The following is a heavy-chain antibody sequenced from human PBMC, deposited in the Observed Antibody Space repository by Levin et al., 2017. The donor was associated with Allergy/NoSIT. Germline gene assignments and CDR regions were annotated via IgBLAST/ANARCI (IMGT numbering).Heavy chain of an antibody. CDR2: ISAYNGNT. CDR3: ARDRIDFWSGYYRDDAFDI. J-gene: IGHJ3*02. CDR1: GYTFTSYG. D-gene: IGHD3-3*01. Sequence: ASVKVSCKASGYTFTSYGISWVRQAPGQGLEWMGWISAYNGNTNYAQKLQGRVTMTTDTSTSTAYMELRSLRSDDTAVYYCARDRIDFWSGYYRDDAFDIWGQGTMVTVSS. V-gene: IGHV1-18*01.